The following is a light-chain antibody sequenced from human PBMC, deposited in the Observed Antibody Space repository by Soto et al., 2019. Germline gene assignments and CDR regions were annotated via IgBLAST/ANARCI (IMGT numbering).Light chain of an antibody. Sequence: EIVLTQSPATLSLSPGERATLSCSASQSVGAFLAWYQQRSGQTPRLLIYDASARAPGIPARFSGSGSGTDFTLTISSLEPEDFAVYYCQHRSNWLGTFGPGTKVDIK. CDR1: QSVGAF. V-gene: IGKV3-11*01. CDR2: DAS. CDR3: QHRSNWLGT. J-gene: IGKJ3*01.